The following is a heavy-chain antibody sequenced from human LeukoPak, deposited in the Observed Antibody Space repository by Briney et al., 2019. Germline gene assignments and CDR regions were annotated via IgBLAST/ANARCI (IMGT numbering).Heavy chain of an antibody. V-gene: IGHV3-7*01. CDR1: GFSFSNYW. Sequence: GGSLRLSCAASGFSFSNYWMSLVRQAPGKGLEWVANIKQDGSEKDYVDSMRGRFTISRDNAKNSVYLQVNSLRAEDTAVYYCARIGYSSSSFDYWGQGTLVTVSS. D-gene: IGHD6-13*01. CDR2: IKQDGSEK. CDR3: ARIGYSSSSFDY. J-gene: IGHJ4*02.